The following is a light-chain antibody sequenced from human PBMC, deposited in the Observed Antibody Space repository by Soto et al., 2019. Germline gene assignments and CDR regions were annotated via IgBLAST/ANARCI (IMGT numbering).Light chain of an antibody. CDR2: WAS. Sequence: DIVMTQSPDSLAVSLGERATINCKSSQSVLYSSNSKNYLAWYQQKPAQPLKLLIYWASTRESGVPDRFSGSGTGTDFTLTISSLQAEDVAVYYCQQYYGTPLTFGGGTKVEIK. CDR1: QSVLYSSNSKNY. V-gene: IGKV4-1*01. CDR3: QQYYGTPLT. J-gene: IGKJ4*01.